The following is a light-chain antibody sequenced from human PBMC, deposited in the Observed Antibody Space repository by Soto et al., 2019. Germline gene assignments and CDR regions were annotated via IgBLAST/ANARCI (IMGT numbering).Light chain of an antibody. CDR1: TGAVTSDHH. J-gene: IGLJ2*01. Sequence: QAVVTQEPSLTVSPGGTVTLTCASSTGAVTSDHHPNWFQQKPGQAPMPLIYRTTNKHSWTPARFSGSLLGGKAALTLSGAQSEDEADYYYLLYSGGVHIFGGGTKLTVL. CDR2: RTT. CDR3: LLYSGGVHI. V-gene: IGLV7-43*01.